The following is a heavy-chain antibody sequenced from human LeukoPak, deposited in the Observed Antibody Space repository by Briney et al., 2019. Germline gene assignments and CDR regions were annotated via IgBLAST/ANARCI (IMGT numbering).Heavy chain of an antibody. D-gene: IGHD3-10*01. CDR1: GYTFTGYY. V-gene: IGHV1-2*02. CDR3: AITFTIDSYYFDY. J-gene: IGHJ4*02. CDR2: INPNSGGT. Sequence: ASVKVSCKASGYTFTGYYMRWVRQAPGQGLEWMGWINPNSGGTNYAQKFQGRVTMTRDTSISTAYMELSRLRSDDTAVYYCAITFTIDSYYFDYWGQGTLVTVSS.